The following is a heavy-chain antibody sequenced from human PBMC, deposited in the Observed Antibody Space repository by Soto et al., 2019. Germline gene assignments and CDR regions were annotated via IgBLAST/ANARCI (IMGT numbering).Heavy chain of an antibody. CDR3: AITSYSSGWYDGAFDI. CDR1: GYTFTSYY. Sequence: QVQLVQSGAEVKKPGASVKVSCKASGYTFTSYYMHWVRQAPGQGLEWMGIINPSGGSTSYAQKFQGRVTMTRETSTSTVYMELSSLRSEDTAVYYCAITSYSSGWYDGAFDIWCQGTMVTVSS. CDR2: INPSGGST. V-gene: IGHV1-46*01. D-gene: IGHD6-19*01. J-gene: IGHJ3*02.